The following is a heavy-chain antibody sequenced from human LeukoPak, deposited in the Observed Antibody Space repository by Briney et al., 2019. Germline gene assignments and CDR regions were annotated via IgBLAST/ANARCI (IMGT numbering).Heavy chain of an antibody. V-gene: IGHV3-66*01. CDR2: IYSGGST. CDR1: GFTVSSNY. D-gene: IGHD6-13*01. Sequence: GGSLRLSCAASGFTVSSNYMSWVRQAPGKGLEWVSVIYSGGSTYYADSVKGRFTISRDNSKNTLYLQMNSLRAEDTAVYYCARGGIAAAGAFDYWGQGTLVTVSS. CDR3: ARGGIAAAGAFDY. J-gene: IGHJ4*02.